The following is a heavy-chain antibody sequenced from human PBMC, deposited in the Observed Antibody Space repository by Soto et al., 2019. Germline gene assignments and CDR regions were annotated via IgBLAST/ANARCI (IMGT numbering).Heavy chain of an antibody. J-gene: IGHJ4*02. CDR2: ISYDGSNK. V-gene: IGHV3-30*18. Sequence: GGSLRLSCAASGFTFSSYGMHWVRQAPGKGLEWVAVISYDGSNKYYADSVKGRFTISRDNSKNTLYLQMNSLRAEDTAVYYCAKDRGRAGSGWYLDMGYYFDYWGQGTLVTVSS. D-gene: IGHD6-19*01. CDR1: GFTFSSYG. CDR3: AKDRGRAGSGWYLDMGYYFDY.